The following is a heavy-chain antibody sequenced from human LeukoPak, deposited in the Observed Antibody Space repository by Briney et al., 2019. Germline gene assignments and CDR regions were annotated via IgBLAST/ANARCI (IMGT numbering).Heavy chain of an antibody. J-gene: IGHJ4*02. CDR2: ISDSGDRT. D-gene: IGHD3-22*01. V-gene: IGHV3-23*01. Sequence: GGSLRLFCAASGFPFSNYAMTWVRQAPGKGLERVSGISDSGDRTYYADSVKGRFTISRDNSKNMPYLQMNSLRVEDTALYYCAKGLGTSGYHDYWGQGTLVTVSS. CDR3: AKGLGTSGYHDY. CDR1: GFPFSNYA.